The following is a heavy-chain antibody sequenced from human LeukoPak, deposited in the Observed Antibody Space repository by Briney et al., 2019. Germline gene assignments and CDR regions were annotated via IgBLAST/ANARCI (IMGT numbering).Heavy chain of an antibody. J-gene: IGHJ3*02. CDR2: IYHSGST. Sequence: SETLSLTCTVSGGSISSGDYYWSWIRQPPGKGLEWIGYIYHSGSTYYNPSLKSRVTISVDRSKNQFSLKLSSVTAADTAVYYCARARIAAAGTIDAFDIWGQGTMVTVSS. V-gene: IGHV4-30-2*01. D-gene: IGHD6-13*01. CDR1: GGSISSGDYY. CDR3: ARARIAAAGTIDAFDI.